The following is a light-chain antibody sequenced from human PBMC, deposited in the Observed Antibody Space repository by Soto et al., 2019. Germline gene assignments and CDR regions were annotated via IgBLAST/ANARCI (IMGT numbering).Light chain of an antibody. V-gene: IGKV3-20*01. CDR1: PSLTNGF. Sequence: EIVWTQSPGTLSLSLGERATLPCRASPSLTNGFIAWYQQKPGQAPRLLIYDTSSRATGIPDRFSGSGSGTDFTLSISRLEPEDFAVFFCQQYGTSYIIFDQGTRLEIK. CDR3: QQYGTSYII. CDR2: DTS. J-gene: IGKJ5*01.